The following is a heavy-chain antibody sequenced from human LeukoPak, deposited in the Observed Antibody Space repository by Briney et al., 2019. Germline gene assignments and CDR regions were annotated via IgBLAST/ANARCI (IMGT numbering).Heavy chain of an antibody. CDR3: ARDQLIQKGFDY. D-gene: IGHD2-8*01. CDR2: ISSSSSYI. V-gene: IGHV3-21*01. J-gene: IGHJ4*02. CDR1: GFTFSSYS. Sequence: GGSLRLSCAASGFTFSSYSMNWVRQAPGKGLEWVSSISSSSSYIYYADSVKGRFTISRDNAKSSLYLQMNSLRAEDTAVYYCARDQLIQKGFDYWGQGTLVTVSS.